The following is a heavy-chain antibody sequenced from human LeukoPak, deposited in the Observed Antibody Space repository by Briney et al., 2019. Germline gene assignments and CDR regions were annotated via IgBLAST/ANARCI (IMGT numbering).Heavy chain of an antibody. V-gene: IGHV4-61*03. CDR1: GYSISSGYY. Sequence: PSETLSLTCTVSGYSISSGYYWSWIRQPPGKGLEWIGYIYYSGSTNYNPSLKSRVTISINTSKNHFSLKLNSVTAADTAVYYCARGPDDAFDIWGQGTTVTVSS. CDR2: IYYSGST. J-gene: IGHJ3*02. CDR3: ARGPDDAFDI.